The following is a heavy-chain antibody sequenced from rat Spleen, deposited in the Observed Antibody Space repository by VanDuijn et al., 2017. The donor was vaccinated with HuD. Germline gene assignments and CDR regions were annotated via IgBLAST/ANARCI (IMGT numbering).Heavy chain of an antibody. J-gene: IGHJ3*01. CDR1: GFTFSDSG. CDR3: ARLGNSGFGNWFAY. CDR2: IRFDGNNT. V-gene: IGHV5-29*01. Sequence: EVQLVESGGGLVQPGRSLKLSCAASGFTFSDSGMAWVRQAPTKGLEWVATIRFDGNNTYYGDSVKGRFTISRDNAESTLSLQMDSLRSEDSATYYCARLGNSGFGNWFAYWGQGTLVTVSS. D-gene: IGHD4-4*01.